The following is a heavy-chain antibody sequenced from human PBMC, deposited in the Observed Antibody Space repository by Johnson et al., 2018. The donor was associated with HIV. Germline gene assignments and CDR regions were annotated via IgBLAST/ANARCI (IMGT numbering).Heavy chain of an antibody. Sequence: VQLVESGGGLVQPGGSLRLACATSGFTVRTNYMNWVRQVPGRGLEWVSLISYDGTITSYADSVKGRFTVSRDISKDTLYLLLDSLRPEDTAVYYCARANFNYYDSSGPDGHDAFDIWGQGTMVTVSS. D-gene: IGHD3-22*01. J-gene: IGHJ3*02. CDR3: ARANFNYYDSSGPDGHDAFDI. V-gene: IGHV3-30*03. CDR1: GFTVRTNY. CDR2: ISYDGTIT.